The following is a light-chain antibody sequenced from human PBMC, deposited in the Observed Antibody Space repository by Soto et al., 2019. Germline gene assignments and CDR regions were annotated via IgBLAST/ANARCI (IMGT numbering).Light chain of an antibody. J-gene: IGKJ1*01. Sequence: DIQMNQSPSTLSASVGDRVTINFRASQSISSWLAFYQQTPGKAPKLLIYQASSLENGVPSRFSGSGSGTEFSLTISSLQPDDFATYYCQQYSSHSTFGQGTKVDI. V-gene: IGKV1-5*03. CDR1: QSISSW. CDR3: QQYSSHST. CDR2: QAS.